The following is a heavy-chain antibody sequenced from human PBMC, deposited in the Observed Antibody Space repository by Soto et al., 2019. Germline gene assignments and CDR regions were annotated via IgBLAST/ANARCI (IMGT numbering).Heavy chain of an antibody. Sequence: SETLSLTCSVSGGFVSSSSYSWGWIRQSPGKGLEWIGTIYSSENTYYNPSLLSRVTISVDTSKNEFSLRLSSVTAADTAVYYCARLNGYCISTNCHGYYGMDVWGQGTTVPVSS. J-gene: IGHJ6*02. CDR2: IYSSENT. D-gene: IGHD2-2*03. CDR3: ARLNGYCISTNCHGYYGMDV. CDR1: GGFVSSSSYS. V-gene: IGHV4-39*01.